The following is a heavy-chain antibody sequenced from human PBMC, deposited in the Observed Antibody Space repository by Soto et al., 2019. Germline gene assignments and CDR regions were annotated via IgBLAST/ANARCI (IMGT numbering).Heavy chain of an antibody. V-gene: IGHV1-3*01. D-gene: IGHD3-10*01. J-gene: IGHJ5*02. Sequence: ASVKVSCKASGYTFTSHAMPWVRQAPGQRLEWMGWINAGNGNTKYSQKFQGRVTITRDTSASTAYMELSSLRSEDTAVYYCARDRPMVRGVIHNWFDPWGQGTLVTVSS. CDR2: INAGNGNT. CDR1: GYTFTSHA. CDR3: ARDRPMVRGVIHNWFDP.